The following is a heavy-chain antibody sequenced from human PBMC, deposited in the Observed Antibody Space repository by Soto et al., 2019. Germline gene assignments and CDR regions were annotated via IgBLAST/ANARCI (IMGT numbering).Heavy chain of an antibody. CDR3: AREHSTGDFLFVDY. J-gene: IGHJ4*02. V-gene: IGHV3-23*05. CDR2: VHSNGDT. D-gene: IGHD3-10*01. CDR1: GFIFNNYA. Sequence: GGSLRLSCAASGFIFNNYAICWVRQAPGKGLEWVSAVHSNGDTYYANSVLGRFTISRDNSKNTQYLQMDGLRADDTAVYYCAREHSTGDFLFVDYWGQGARVTVSS.